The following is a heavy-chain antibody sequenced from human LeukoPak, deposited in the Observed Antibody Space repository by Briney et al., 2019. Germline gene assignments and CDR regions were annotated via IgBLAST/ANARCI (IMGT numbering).Heavy chain of an antibody. Sequence: SETLSLTCAVSGYSISSGYYWGWIRQPPGKGLEWIGSIYHSGSTYYNPSLKSRVTISVDTSKNQFSLKLSSVTAADTAVYYCGRLQWLPRFYFDYWGQGTLVTVSS. CDR3: GRLQWLPRFYFDY. CDR1: GYSISSGYY. CDR2: IYHSGST. J-gene: IGHJ4*02. V-gene: IGHV4-38-2*01. D-gene: IGHD6-19*01.